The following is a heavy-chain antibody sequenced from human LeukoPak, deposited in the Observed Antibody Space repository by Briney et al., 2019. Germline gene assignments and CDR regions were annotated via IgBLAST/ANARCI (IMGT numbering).Heavy chain of an antibody. D-gene: IGHD3-10*01. CDR2: IYTSGSN. J-gene: IGHJ4*02. CDR1: GGSISSYY. Sequence: SETLSLTCTVSGGSISSYYWSWIRQPAGKGLEWIGRIYTSGSNNYNPSLKSRVTMSVDTSKNQFSLKLSSVTAADTAVYYCARGRYYGSGSYPLFDYWGQGTLVTVSS. V-gene: IGHV4-4*07. CDR3: ARGRYYGSGSYPLFDY.